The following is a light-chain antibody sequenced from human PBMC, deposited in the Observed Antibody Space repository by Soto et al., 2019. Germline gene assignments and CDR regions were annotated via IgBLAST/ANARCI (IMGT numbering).Light chain of an antibody. CDR1: SSDVGSYKF. J-gene: IGLJ2*01. Sequence: QSALTQPASVSGSPGQSITISCTGTSSDVGSYKFVSWYQQHPGKAPKLMVYEGNERPSGVSNRFSGSKSGNTASLTISGLQAEDEADYYCCSYTGSSALVVFGGGTKLTVL. CDR3: CSYTGSSALVV. CDR2: EGN. V-gene: IGLV2-23*01.